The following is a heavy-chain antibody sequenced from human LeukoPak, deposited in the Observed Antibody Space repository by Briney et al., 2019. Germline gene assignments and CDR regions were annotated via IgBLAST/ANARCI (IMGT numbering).Heavy chain of an antibody. V-gene: IGHV4-59*01. CDR1: GVSISSDY. J-gene: IGHJ4*02. D-gene: IGHD1-26*01. CDR3: ARSSIGGATDY. Sequence: SETLSLTCTASGVSISSDYWSWIRQPPGKGLEWVGCIYYNGSANYNPSPTRRVTRSVDTSENQLTLMLRSVTPPETDVYYVARSSIGGATDYWGQGTVVSVSS. CDR2: IYYNGSA.